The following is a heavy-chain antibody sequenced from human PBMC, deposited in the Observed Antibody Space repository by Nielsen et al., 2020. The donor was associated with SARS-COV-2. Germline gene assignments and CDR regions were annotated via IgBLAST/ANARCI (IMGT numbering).Heavy chain of an antibody. Sequence: GGSLRLSCAASGFTFDDYAMHWVRQAPGKGLEWVSGISWNSGSIGYADSVKGRFTISRDNAKNSLYLQMNSLRTEDTAVYYCAKELYYYDSGAFYLNAMDVWGQGTPVTVSS. CDR3: AKELYYYDSGAFYLNAMDV. J-gene: IGHJ6*02. CDR1: GFTFDDYA. CDR2: ISWNSGSI. D-gene: IGHD3-22*01. V-gene: IGHV3-9*01.